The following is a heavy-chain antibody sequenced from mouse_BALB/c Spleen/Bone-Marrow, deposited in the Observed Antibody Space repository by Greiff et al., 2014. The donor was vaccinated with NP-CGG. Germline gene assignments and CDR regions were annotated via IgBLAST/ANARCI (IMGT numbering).Heavy chain of an antibody. CDR2: IDPANGNT. CDR3: AGYYRYGSYAMDY. D-gene: IGHD2-14*01. Sequence: EVQLQQSGAELVKPGASVKLSCTASGFNLKDTYMHWVKQRPEQGLAWIGRIDPANGNTKYDPKFQAKATITADTSSNTAYLQLSSLTSEDTAVYYCAGYYRYGSYAMDYWGQGTSVTVSS. J-gene: IGHJ4*01. CDR1: GFNLKDTY. V-gene: IGHV14-3*02.